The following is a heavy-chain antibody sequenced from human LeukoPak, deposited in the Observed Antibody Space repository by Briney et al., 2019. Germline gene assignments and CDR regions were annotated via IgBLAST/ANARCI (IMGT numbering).Heavy chain of an antibody. CDR1: GFTFGTYA. Sequence: GGSLRLSCAASGFTFGTYAMHWVRQAPGKGLEWVAVISYDGSTTYYADSVKGRFTISRDNSKNTLYLQMNSLRAEDTAVYYCARGDCSGGSCYLSLTAIDYWGQGTLVTVSS. J-gene: IGHJ4*02. D-gene: IGHD2-15*01. CDR3: ARGDCSGGSCYLSLTAIDY. V-gene: IGHV3-30*04. CDR2: ISYDGSTT.